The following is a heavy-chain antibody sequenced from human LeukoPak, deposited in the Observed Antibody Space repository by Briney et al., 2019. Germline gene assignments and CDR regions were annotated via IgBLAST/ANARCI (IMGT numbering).Heavy chain of an antibody. D-gene: IGHD6-19*01. CDR2: IYPRDGST. V-gene: IGHV1-46*01. CDR3: ARAQSIAVAGSPYPY. J-gene: IGHJ4*02. CDR1: GYTITSNY. Sequence: GASVKVSCKASGYTITSNYIHWVRQAPGQGLEWMGMIYPRDGSTSYAQKFQGRVTVTRDTSTSTVHMELSGLRSEDTAVYYCARAQSIAVAGSPYPYWGQGTLVTVSS.